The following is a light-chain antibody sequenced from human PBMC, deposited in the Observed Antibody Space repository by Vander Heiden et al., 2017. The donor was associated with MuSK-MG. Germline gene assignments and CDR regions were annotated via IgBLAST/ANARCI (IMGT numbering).Light chain of an antibody. CDR1: QSVSSGY. Sequence: EIVLTQSPGTLSLSPGERATLSCRASQSVSSGYLAWYQQKPGQAPRLLIFGASTRATGIPDRFTGSGSGTDFTLSISRLEPEDFAVYYCQQYYNSALTFGGGTKVELK. CDR2: GAS. J-gene: IGKJ4*01. CDR3: QQYYNSALT. V-gene: IGKV3-20*01.